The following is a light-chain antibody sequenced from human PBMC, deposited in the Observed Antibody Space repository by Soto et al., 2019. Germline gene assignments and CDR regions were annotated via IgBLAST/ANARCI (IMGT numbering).Light chain of an antibody. J-gene: IGKJ1*01. CDR3: QHYNSYSEA. V-gene: IGKV1-5*01. CDR2: AAS. CDR1: QSISTY. Sequence: DIQMTQSPSSLSASVGDRVTITCRARQSISTYLNWYQQKPGKAPNLLIFAASTLQSGVPSRFSGSGSGTEFTLTISSLQPDDFATYYCQHYNSYSEAFGQGTKVDIK.